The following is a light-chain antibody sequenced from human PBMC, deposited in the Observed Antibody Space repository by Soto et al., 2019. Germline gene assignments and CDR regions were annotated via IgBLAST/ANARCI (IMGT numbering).Light chain of an antibody. V-gene: IGLV1-47*01. CDR3: AAWDDSLSGPV. CDR2: RDS. CDR1: GSNIGSNY. J-gene: IGLJ2*01. Sequence: QSVLTQPPSASGTPGQRVTISCSGSGSNIGSNYVYWYQQLPGTAPKLLIYRDSQRPSGVPDRFSGSKSGTSASLAISGLRSEDEADYYCAAWDDSLSGPVFGGGTKLTVL.